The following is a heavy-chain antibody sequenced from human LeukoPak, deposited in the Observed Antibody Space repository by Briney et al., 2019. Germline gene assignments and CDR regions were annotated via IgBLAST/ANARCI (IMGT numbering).Heavy chain of an antibody. CDR2: IRYDGSNK. CDR1: GFTFSSYG. J-gene: IGHJ5*02. V-gene: IGHV3-30*02. D-gene: IGHD2-2*01. Sequence: GGSLRLSCAASGFTFSSYGMHWVRQAPGKGLEGVAFIRYDGSNKYYADSVKGRFTISRDNSKNTLYLQMNSLRAEDTAVYYCAKDHPMYVVPAAKSWFDPWGQGTLVTVSS. CDR3: AKDHPMYVVPAAKSWFDP.